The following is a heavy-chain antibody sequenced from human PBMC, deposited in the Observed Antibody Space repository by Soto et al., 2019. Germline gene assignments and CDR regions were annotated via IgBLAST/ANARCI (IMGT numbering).Heavy chain of an antibody. CDR2: IKSKTDGGTT. CDR3: STAPSYYDSSDSDS. Sequence: GGSLRLSCAASGFTFSNAWMNWVRQAPGKGLEWVGRIKSKTDGGTTDYAAPVKGRFTISRDDSKNTLYLQMNSLKTEDTAVYYCSTAPSYYDSSDSDSWRQGTLVTVSS. CDR1: GFTFSNAW. D-gene: IGHD3-22*01. J-gene: IGHJ4*02. V-gene: IGHV3-15*07.